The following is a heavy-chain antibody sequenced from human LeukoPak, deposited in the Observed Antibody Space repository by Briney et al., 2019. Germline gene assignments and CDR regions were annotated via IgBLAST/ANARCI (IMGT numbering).Heavy chain of an antibody. J-gene: IGHJ4*02. CDR2: LNLDGSDR. CDR3: AKGKRYPDY. V-gene: IGHV3-7*03. CDR1: GFTFSESW. D-gene: IGHD1-1*01. Sequence: GGSLRLSCVVSGFTFSESWMSWVRQAPGKGLGWVASLNLDGSDRYYVDSVKGRFTISRDNAKNSLYLQMDSLRVEDTAVYYCAKGKRYPDYWGQGTLVTVSS.